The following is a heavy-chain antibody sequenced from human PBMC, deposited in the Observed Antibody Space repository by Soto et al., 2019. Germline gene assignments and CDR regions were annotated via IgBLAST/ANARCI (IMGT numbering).Heavy chain of an antibody. CDR1: GGSISSSSYY. Sequence: PSETLSLTCTVSGGSISSSSYYWGWIRQPPGKGLEWIGSIYYSGSTYYNPSLKSRVTISVDTSKNQFSLKLSSVTAADTAVYYCSRQYGDYFDYWGQGTLVTVS. CDR3: SRQYGDYFDY. D-gene: IGHD4-17*01. J-gene: IGHJ4*02. V-gene: IGHV4-39*01. CDR2: IYYSGST.